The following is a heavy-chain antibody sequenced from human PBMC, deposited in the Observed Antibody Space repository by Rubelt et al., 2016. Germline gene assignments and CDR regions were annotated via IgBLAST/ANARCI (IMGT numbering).Heavy chain of an antibody. D-gene: IGHD2-15*01. CDR2: IYYSGST. J-gene: IGHJ4*02. Sequence: QVQLQESGPGLVKSSETLSLTCTVSGFSISSSSYYWGWIRQPPGKGLEWIGSIYYSGSTYNNPSLKSRVTISADTSKKQISLKLNSVTAADTAVYYCARFRFCSGGSCETDNWGQGTLVTVSS. V-gene: IGHV4-39*01. CDR1: GFSISSSSYY. CDR3: ARFRFCSGGSCETDN.